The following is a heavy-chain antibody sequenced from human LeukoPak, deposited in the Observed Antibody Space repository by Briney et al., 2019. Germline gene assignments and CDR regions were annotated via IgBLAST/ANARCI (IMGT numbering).Heavy chain of an antibody. J-gene: IGHJ3*02. CDR1: VYTLDVYA. CDR3: ANPAHAIDI. V-gene: IGHV3-9*01. Sequence: GGCLRLSCAASVYTLDVYAMHCVREALGTGREWGSDICWNRGSIGYADSLKGRYTLSRDNAKNSLYLQMNSVRAEDTALCYCANPAHAIDIWGEGTTVTASS. CDR2: ICWNRGSI.